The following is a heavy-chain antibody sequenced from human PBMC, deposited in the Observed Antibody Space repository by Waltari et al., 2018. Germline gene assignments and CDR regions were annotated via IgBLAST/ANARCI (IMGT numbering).Heavy chain of an antibody. CDR3: ARGNAIFGVVIMSYFDY. D-gene: IGHD3-3*01. V-gene: IGHV5-51*03. CDR2: IDPVDSDT. CDR1: GYSFTSYW. Sequence: EVQLVQSGAEVKKPGESLKISCKGSGYSFTSYWIGWVSQMPGKGLEWMGIIDPVDSDTRYSPSFQGQVTISADKSISTAYLQWSSLKASDTAMYYCARGNAIFGVVIMSYFDYWGQGTLVTVSS. J-gene: IGHJ4*02.